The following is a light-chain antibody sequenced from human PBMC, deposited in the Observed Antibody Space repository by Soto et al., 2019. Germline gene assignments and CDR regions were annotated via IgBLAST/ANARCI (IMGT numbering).Light chain of an antibody. CDR2: DVS. Sequence: QSALTQPASVSGAPGQSITISCTGTSSDVGGYNYVSWYQQHPGKAPKLMIYDVSNRPSGVSNRSSGSKSGNTASLTISGLQAEDEADYYCSSYTSSSTRLYVFGTGNKVTVL. CDR3: SSYTSSSTRLYV. J-gene: IGLJ1*01. V-gene: IGLV2-14*01. CDR1: SSDVGGYNY.